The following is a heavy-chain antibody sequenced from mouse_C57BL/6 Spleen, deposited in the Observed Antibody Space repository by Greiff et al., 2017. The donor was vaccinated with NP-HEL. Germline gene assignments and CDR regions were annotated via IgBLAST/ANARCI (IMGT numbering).Heavy chain of an antibody. J-gene: IGHJ4*01. CDR1: GYTFTEYT. D-gene: IGHD1-1*01. CDR2: FYPGSGSI. Sequence: VQLQQSGAELVKPGASVKLSCKASGYTFTEYTIHWIKQRSGQGLEWIGWFYPGSGSIKYNEKFKDKATLTADKSSSTVYMELSRLTSEDSAVYFCARHARSPHYYGSSYGAMDYWGQGASVTVSS. CDR3: ARHARSPHYYGSSYGAMDY. V-gene: IGHV1-62-2*01.